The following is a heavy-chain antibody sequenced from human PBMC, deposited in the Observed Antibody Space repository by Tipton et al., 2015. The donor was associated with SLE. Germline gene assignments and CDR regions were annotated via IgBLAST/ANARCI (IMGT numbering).Heavy chain of an antibody. CDR3: ARGGYYDNTWGTYVDYYGMDV. V-gene: IGHV4-4*07. Sequence: TLSLTCTVSGGSITNYYWGWVRQPAGKGLEWIGRIYPSGSINYNPSLKSRISISVDTSKNQFSLSLTSVTAADTAVYYCARGGYYDNTWGTYVDYYGMDVWGHGTTVTVSS. J-gene: IGHJ6*02. CDR2: IYPSGSI. D-gene: IGHD3-16*01. CDR1: GGSITNYY.